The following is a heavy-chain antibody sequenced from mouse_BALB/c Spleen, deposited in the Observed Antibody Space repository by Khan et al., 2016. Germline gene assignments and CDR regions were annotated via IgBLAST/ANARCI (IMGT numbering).Heavy chain of an antibody. Sequence: EVQLQESGGGLVQPGGSLKLSCAASGFDFSRYWMSWVRQAPGKGLEWIREINPDSSTINYTPSLKDKFIISRDNAKNTLYLQMSKVRSEDTALSYCAILHYYGRFAYWGQGTLVTVSA. J-gene: IGHJ3*01. V-gene: IGHV4-1*02. D-gene: IGHD1-2*01. CDR3: AILHYYGRFAY. CDR2: INPDSSTI. CDR1: GFDFSRYW.